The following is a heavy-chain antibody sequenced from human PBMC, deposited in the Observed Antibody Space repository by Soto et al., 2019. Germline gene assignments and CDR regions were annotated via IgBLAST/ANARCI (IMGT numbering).Heavy chain of an antibody. CDR1: GYSISSGYY. V-gene: IGHV4-38-2*01. CDR2: IYHSGST. Sequence: PSETLSLTCAVSGYSISSGYYWGWIRQPPGKGLEWIGSIYHSGSTYYNPSLKSRVTISVDTSKNQFSLKLDSVTAADTAVYYCARVSGYFDYWGQGTLVTVSS. J-gene: IGHJ4*02. CDR3: ARVSGYFDY.